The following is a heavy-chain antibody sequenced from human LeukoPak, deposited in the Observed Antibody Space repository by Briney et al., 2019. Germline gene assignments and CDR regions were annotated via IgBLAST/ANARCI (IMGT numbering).Heavy chain of an antibody. CDR2: ISSSSSYI. D-gene: IGHD3-10*01. V-gene: IGHV3-21*01. Sequence: GGSLRLSCAASGFTFSSYSMNWVRQAPGKGLEWVSSISSSSSYIYYADSVKGRFTISRDNAKNSLYLQMNSLRAEDTAVYYCARDVGMYYYGSGSDFDYWGQGTLATVSS. J-gene: IGHJ4*02. CDR3: ARDVGMYYYGSGSDFDY. CDR1: GFTFSSYS.